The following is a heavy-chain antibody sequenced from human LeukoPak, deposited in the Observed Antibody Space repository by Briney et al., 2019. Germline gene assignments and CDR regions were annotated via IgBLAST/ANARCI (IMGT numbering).Heavy chain of an antibody. V-gene: IGHV1-69*02. CDR3: ARYGADYYDSSGNFDY. J-gene: IGHJ4*02. CDR1: GGTFSRYS. CDR2: IIPIFGIA. D-gene: IGHD3-22*01. Sequence: VTLACKETGGTFSRYSMKRVGHAAGQRKEWMGRIIPIFGIANYAQKFQGRVTITADKSTSTAYMELSSLRSEDTAVYYCARYGADYYDSSGNFDYWGQGTLVTVSS.